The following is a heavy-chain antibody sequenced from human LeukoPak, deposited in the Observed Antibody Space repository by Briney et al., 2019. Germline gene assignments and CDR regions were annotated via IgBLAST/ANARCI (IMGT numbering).Heavy chain of an antibody. V-gene: IGHV5-51*01. CDR3: ARFRGDERLFDY. D-gene: IGHD3-10*01. J-gene: IGHJ4*02. CDR1: GYIFTKFW. CDR2: IYPGDSDT. Sequence: GESLKISCKGSGYIFTKFWIGWVLQLSGKGLEWMGIIYPGDSDTRYNPSFQGQVTISADKSINTAFLQWSSLKASDTAMYYCARFRGDERLFDYWGQGTLVTVSS.